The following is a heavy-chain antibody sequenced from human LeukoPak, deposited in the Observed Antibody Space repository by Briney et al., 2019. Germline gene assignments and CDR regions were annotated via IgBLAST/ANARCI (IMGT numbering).Heavy chain of an antibody. CDR2: IRYDERNK. J-gene: IGHJ4*02. V-gene: IGHV3-30*02. CDR1: GFTFSCYA. CDR3: AKDVSRILTGARNYFDS. D-gene: IGHD3-9*01. Sequence: GGSLRLSCAASGFTFSCYAMHWVRQAPGKGLEWVAFIRYDERNKYYSDSVKGRFTISRDNSKNTLYLQMNSLRAEDTAVYYCAKDVSRILTGARNYFDSWGQGTLVTVSS.